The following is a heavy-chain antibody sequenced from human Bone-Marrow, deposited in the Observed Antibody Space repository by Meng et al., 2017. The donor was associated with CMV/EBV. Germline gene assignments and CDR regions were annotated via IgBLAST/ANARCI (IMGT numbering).Heavy chain of an antibody. D-gene: IGHD3-3*02. CDR2: IYYSGST. CDR3: ARDSPLASSKFDP. V-gene: IGHV4-39*07. Sequence: SETLSLTCTVSGGSISSSSYYWGWIRQPPGKGLEWIGSIYYSGSTYYNPSLKSRVTISVDTSKNQFSLKLSSVPAADTAVYYCARDSPLASSKFDPWGQGTLVTGSS. J-gene: IGHJ5*02. CDR1: GGSISSSSYY.